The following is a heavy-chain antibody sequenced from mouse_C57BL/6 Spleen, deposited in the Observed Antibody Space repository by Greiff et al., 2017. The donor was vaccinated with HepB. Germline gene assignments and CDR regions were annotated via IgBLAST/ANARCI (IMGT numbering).Heavy chain of an antibody. V-gene: IGHV1-74*01. J-gene: IGHJ4*01. CDR1: GYTFTSYW. CDR2: IHPSDSDT. Sequence: QVQLQQPGAELVKPGASVKVSCKASGYTFTSYWMHWVKQRPGQGLEWIGRIHPSDSDTNYNQKFEGKATLTVDKSSSTAYMQLSSLTSEDSAVYYCAPSTVVAKDYAMDYWGQGTSVTVSS. CDR3: APSTVVAKDYAMDY. D-gene: IGHD1-1*01.